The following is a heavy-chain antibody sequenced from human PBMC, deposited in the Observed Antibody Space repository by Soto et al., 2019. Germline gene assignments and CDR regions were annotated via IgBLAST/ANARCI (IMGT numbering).Heavy chain of an antibody. V-gene: IGHV3-74*03. J-gene: IGHJ5*02. CDR2: ISADGTTA. Sequence: GGSLGLSCAASGVTVKSQWMDGSRKVPGKGLVWVSRISADGTTATYADSVRGRFTISRDNTKNTLYLQMNSLGVEDTAVFYCARGPDVSGGYCPGDLWGQGTLVTVPQ. CDR3: ARGPDVSGGYCPGDL. CDR1: GVTVKSQW. D-gene: IGHD3-10*01.